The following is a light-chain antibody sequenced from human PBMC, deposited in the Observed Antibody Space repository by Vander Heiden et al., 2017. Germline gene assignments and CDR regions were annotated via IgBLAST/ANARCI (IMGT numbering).Light chain of an antibody. CDR1: QSISSY. J-gene: IGKJ2*01. CDR2: AAS. CDR3: QQIDSTPMYT. V-gene: IGKV1-39*01. Sequence: DIQMTQSPSSLSASVGDRVTITCRASQSISSYLNWYQQKPGKAPKLLIYAASSLQSGVPSRFSGSGYGTDFTLTISSLQPEDFATYYCQQIDSTPMYTFGQGTKLEIK.